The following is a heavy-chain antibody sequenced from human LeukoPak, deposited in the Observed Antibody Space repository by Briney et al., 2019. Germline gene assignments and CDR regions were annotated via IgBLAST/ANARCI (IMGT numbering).Heavy chain of an antibody. CDR1: GGSFSGYY. Sequence: SETLSLTCAVYGGSFSGYYWSWIRQPPGKGLEWIGEINHSGSTNCNPSLKSRVTISVDTSKNQFSPKLSSVTAADTAVYYCARVVTYDFWSGYYSHGMDVWGQGTTVTVSS. CDR3: ARVVTYDFWSGYYSHGMDV. J-gene: IGHJ6*02. V-gene: IGHV4-34*01. D-gene: IGHD3-3*01. CDR2: INHSGST.